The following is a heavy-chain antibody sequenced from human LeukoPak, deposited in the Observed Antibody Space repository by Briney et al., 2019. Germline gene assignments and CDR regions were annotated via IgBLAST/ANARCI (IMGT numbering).Heavy chain of an antibody. V-gene: IGHV3-23*01. CDR2: ITSGGST. Sequence: GSPRLSCVASGFTFSNYAMTWVRQAPGKGLEWVSTITSGGSTYYADSVKGRFTISRDNSKNTVYLQVNSLRAEDTAVYYCAKQQWLQPYDAFDFWGQGTMVTVSS. CDR1: GFTFSNYA. CDR3: AKQQWLQPYDAFDF. D-gene: IGHD6-19*01. J-gene: IGHJ3*01.